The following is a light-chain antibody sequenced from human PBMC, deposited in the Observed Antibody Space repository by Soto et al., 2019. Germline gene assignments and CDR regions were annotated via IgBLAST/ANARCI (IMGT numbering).Light chain of an antibody. CDR3: SSYPRSSTLVV. Sequence: QSALTQPASVSGSPGQSITISCTGTSSDVGGYSYVSWYQQHPGKAPKLMIYYVSNRPSGVSNRFSGSKSGNTASLTISGLQAEDEADYYCSSYPRSSTLVVFGGGTTLTVL. CDR2: YVS. V-gene: IGLV2-14*03. J-gene: IGLJ2*01. CDR1: SSDVGGYSY.